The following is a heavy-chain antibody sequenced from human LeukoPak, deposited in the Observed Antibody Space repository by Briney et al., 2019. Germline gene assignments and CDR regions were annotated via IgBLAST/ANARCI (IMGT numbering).Heavy chain of an antibody. CDR2: INPSGGST. CDR1: GYTFTGYY. D-gene: IGHD4-23*01. CDR3: ARDTRDGGNSLDAFDI. J-gene: IGHJ3*02. V-gene: IGHV1-46*01. Sequence: EASVKVSCKASGYTFTGYYMHWVRQAPGQGLEWMGIINPSGGSTSYAQKFQGRVTMTRDMSTSTVYMELSSLRSEDTAVYYCARDTRDGGNSLDAFDIWGQGTMVTVSS.